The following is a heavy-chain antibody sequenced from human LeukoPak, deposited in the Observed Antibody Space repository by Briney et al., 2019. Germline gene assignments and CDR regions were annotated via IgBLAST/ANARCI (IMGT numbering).Heavy chain of an antibody. CDR2: IYYSGST. V-gene: IGHV4-61*01. D-gene: IGHD3-16*01. J-gene: IGHJ6*02. CDR1: GGSVSSGSYY. Sequence: SETLSLTCTVSGGSVSSGSYYWSWIRQPPGKGLEWIGYIYYSGSTNYNPSLKSRVTISIDTSKNQFSLKLSSVTAADTAVYYCARKGVPFYYGMDVWGQGTTVTVSS. CDR3: ARKGVPFYYGMDV.